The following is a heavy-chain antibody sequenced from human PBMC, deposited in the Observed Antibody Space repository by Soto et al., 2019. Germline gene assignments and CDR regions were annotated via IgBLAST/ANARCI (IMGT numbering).Heavy chain of an antibody. CDR1: GGSISTSSYY. CDR3: ARLTTGGLPKYFDY. D-gene: IGHD5-12*01. Sequence: PSETLSLTCSVSGGSISTSSYYWGWIRQPPGKGLEWIGSIYYSGSTYYNSSLKSRITISVDTSKNQFSLKLSSVTAADTAVYYCARLTTGGLPKYFDYWGQGTLVTVS. CDR2: IYYSGST. V-gene: IGHV4-39*01. J-gene: IGHJ4*02.